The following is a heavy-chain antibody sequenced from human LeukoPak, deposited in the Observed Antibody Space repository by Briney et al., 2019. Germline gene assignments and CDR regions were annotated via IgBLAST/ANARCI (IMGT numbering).Heavy chain of an antibody. Sequence: GSLRLSCATSGFTFSSYEMNWVRQAPGKGLEWVSYISSSGSTIYYADSVKGRFTISRDNAKNSLYLQMNSLRAEDTAVYYCATQYSSDSFDYWGQGTLVTVSS. CDR1: GFTFSSYE. V-gene: IGHV3-48*03. CDR3: ATQYSSDSFDY. J-gene: IGHJ4*02. CDR2: ISSSGSTI. D-gene: IGHD6-19*01.